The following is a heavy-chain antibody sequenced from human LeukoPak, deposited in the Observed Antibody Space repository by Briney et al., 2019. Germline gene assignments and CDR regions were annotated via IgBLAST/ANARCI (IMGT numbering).Heavy chain of an antibody. D-gene: IGHD3-10*01. Sequence: SETLSLTCTVSGGSISSSSYYWGWIRQPPGKGLEWIASIYYSGNSYYNPSLKSRVSKSMDTSKNQFSLKLSSVTAADTAVYYCARGAYFYGSGINWFDPWGQGTLVTVSS. CDR2: IYYSGNS. CDR1: GGSISSSSYY. J-gene: IGHJ5*02. V-gene: IGHV4-39*01. CDR3: ARGAYFYGSGINWFDP.